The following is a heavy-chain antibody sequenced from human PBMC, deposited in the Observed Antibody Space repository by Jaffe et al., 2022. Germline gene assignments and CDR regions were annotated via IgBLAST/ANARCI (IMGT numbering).Heavy chain of an antibody. J-gene: IGHJ3*02. Sequence: EVQLVESGGGLVQPGGSLRLSCAASGFTFSSYEMNWVRQAPGKGLEWVSYISSSGSTIYYADSVKGRFTISRDNAKNSLYLQMNSLRAEDTAVYYCARDGRGNYYDSSGKFSADDAFDIWGQGTMVTVSS. CDR1: GFTFSSYE. D-gene: IGHD3-22*01. CDR2: ISSSGSTI. V-gene: IGHV3-48*03. CDR3: ARDGRGNYYDSSGKFSADDAFDI.